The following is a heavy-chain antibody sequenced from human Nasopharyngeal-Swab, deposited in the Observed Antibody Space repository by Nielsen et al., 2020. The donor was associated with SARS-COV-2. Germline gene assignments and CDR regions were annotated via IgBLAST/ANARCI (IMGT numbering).Heavy chain of an antibody. Sequence: SLKISCAASGFTFDDYAMHWVRQAPGKGLEWVSGISWNSGDLGYADSVKGRFTISRHNAKNSLYLQMNSLRTEDTAFYYCAKDGDHGDFTVGIDSWGQGTLVTVSS. D-gene: IGHD4-17*01. J-gene: IGHJ4*02. CDR3: AKDGDHGDFTVGIDS. CDR1: GFTFDDYA. V-gene: IGHV3-9*01. CDR2: ISWNSGDL.